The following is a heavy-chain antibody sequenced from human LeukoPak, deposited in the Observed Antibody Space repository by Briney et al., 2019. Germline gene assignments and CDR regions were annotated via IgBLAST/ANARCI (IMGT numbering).Heavy chain of an antibody. V-gene: IGHV3-53*01. Sequence: GGSLRLSCAASGFTVSNNYMSWVRQAPGKGLEWVSLIYGDGSTYYTDSVKGRFTISGDNSKNTLYLQMNSLRAEDTAFYYCATGAYYYGSWGQGTLVTVSS. J-gene: IGHJ5*02. D-gene: IGHD3-10*01. CDR3: ATGAYYYGS. CDR1: GFTVSNNY. CDR2: IYGDGST.